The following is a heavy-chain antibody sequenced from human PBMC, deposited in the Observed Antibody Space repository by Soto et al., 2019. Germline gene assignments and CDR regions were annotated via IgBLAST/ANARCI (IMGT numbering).Heavy chain of an antibody. CDR3: ARDGPHYYASRMDV. CDR1: GIPVSSNY. D-gene: IGHD3-10*01. J-gene: IGHJ6*02. V-gene: IGHV3-53*04. CDR2: LHSGGDT. Sequence: EVQLVESGGGLVQPGGSLRLSCVASGIPVSSNYMTWVRQAPGKGLEWVSVLHSGGDTYYANSVKGRFTISRHDSTNTVFLQMNSLTAEDTAVYYCARDGPHYYASRMDVWGQGNTVTVSS.